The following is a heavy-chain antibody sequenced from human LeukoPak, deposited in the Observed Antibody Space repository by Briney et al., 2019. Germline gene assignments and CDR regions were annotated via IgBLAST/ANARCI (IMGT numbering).Heavy chain of an antibody. CDR2: ISADGRST. J-gene: IGHJ4*02. D-gene: IGHD5-18*01. Sequence: GGSLRLSCAAFGFPLSTYWMLWVRQAPGKGLVWVSRISADGRSTTYADSVKGRFTISRDNAKNTLYLQMNSLRDEDTAMYYCATGQTDSRYYFDYWGQGTLVTVSS. V-gene: IGHV3-74*01. CDR1: GFPLSTYW. CDR3: ATGQTDSRYYFDY.